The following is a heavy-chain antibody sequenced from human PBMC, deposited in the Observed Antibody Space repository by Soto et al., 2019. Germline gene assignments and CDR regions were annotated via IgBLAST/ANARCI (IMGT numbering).Heavy chain of an antibody. V-gene: IGHV1-18*01. CDR2: ISPSSGYT. J-gene: IGHJ4*02. CDR3: AREMWTRSGPQNFFDY. CDR1: GYSFTTYG. Sequence: QVQLVQSEGEMKQPGASVKVSCQASGYSFTTYGFCWVRQVPGQGLEWMGYISPSSGYTTYAPNLQDRVIMTTDSSTTTVYMELRRLRSDDTAVYYCAREMWTRSGPQNFFDYWGQGALVTVSS. D-gene: IGHD6-25*01.